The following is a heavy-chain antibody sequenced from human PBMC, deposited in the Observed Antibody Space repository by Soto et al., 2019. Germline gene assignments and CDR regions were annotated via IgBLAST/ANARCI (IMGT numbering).Heavy chain of an antibody. J-gene: IGHJ6*02. D-gene: IGHD6-19*01. Sequence: GGSLRLSCAASGFTFSSYGMHWVRQAPGKGLEWVAVISYDGSNKYYADSVKGRFTISRDNSKNTLYLQMNSLRAEDTAVYYCAKESVAGTLFGYYYYGMDVWGQGTTVTVSS. CDR2: ISYDGSNK. CDR3: AKESVAGTLFGYYYYGMDV. CDR1: GFTFSSYG. V-gene: IGHV3-30*18.